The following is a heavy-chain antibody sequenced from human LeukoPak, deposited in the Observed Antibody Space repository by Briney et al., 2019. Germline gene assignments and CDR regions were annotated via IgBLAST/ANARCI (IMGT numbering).Heavy chain of an antibody. CDR3: AREHCSGGSCYSGPYYYYYMDV. CDR1: GFNFNDYA. Sequence: GGSLRLSCAAYGFNFNDYAMHWVRQAPGKGLEWVSGISWNSGSKGYADSVKGRFTISRDNAKNSLYLQMNSLKAEDTAVYYCAREHCSGGSCYSGPYYYYYMDVWGKGTTVTVSS. J-gene: IGHJ6*03. D-gene: IGHD2-15*01. V-gene: IGHV3-9*01. CDR2: ISWNSGSK.